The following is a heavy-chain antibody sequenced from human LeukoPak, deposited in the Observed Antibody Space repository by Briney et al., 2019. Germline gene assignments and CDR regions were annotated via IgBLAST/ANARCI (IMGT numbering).Heavy chain of an antibody. CDR3: ASATNEYFQH. D-gene: IGHD1/OR15-1a*01. J-gene: IGHJ1*01. Sequence: PSETLSLTCTVSGGSISSSSYYWGWIRQPPGKGLEWIGSIYYSGSTYYNPSLKSRVTISVDTSKNQFSLKLSSVTAADTAVYYCASATNEYFQHWGQGTLVTVSS. V-gene: IGHV4-39*01. CDR2: IYYSGST. CDR1: GGSISSSSYY.